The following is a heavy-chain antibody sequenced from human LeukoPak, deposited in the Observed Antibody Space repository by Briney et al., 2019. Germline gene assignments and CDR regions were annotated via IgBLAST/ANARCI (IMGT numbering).Heavy chain of an antibody. Sequence: GGSLRLSCVVSGFTFSTYPMTWVRQAPGKGLEWVANIKQDGSEKYYVDSVKGRFTISRDNAKNSLYLQMNSLRAEDTAVYYCARGIVVVPAAIGWFDPWGQGTLVTVSS. D-gene: IGHD2-2*01. CDR2: IKQDGSEK. CDR3: ARGIVVVPAAIGWFDP. V-gene: IGHV3-7*01. CDR1: GFTFSTYP. J-gene: IGHJ5*02.